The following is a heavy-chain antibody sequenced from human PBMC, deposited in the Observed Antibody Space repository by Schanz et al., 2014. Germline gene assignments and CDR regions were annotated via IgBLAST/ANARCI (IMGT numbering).Heavy chain of an antibody. Sequence: EVQLVESGGGLVQPGGSLRLSCSASGFTFSTYAMSWVRQAPGKGLQWVSSLSGDGGTTHYADSVKGRFTISRDNANNSLFLRMNSLRAEDTAVYYCASDYNYFETEAPWGQGTLVTVSS. J-gene: IGHJ5*02. CDR3: ASDYNYFETEAP. CDR1: GFTFSTYA. D-gene: IGHD3-16*01. V-gene: IGHV3-23*04. CDR2: LSGDGGTT.